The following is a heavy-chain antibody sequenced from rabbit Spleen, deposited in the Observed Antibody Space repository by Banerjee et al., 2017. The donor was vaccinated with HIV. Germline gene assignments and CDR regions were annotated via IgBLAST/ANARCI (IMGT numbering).Heavy chain of an antibody. CDR1: GLDFSVNFW. D-gene: IGHD4-2*01. J-gene: IGHJ4*01. CDR3: ARDAAGREDFNL. CDR2: IDVTKGGQT. Sequence: QEQLEESGGDLVKPEGSLTLTCKASGLDFSVNFWLCWVRQAPGKGLEWLACIDVTKGGQTYYASWAKGRFTISKTSSTTVTLQMTSLTVADTANYFCARDAAGREDFNLWGQGTLVTVS. V-gene: IGHV1S45*01.